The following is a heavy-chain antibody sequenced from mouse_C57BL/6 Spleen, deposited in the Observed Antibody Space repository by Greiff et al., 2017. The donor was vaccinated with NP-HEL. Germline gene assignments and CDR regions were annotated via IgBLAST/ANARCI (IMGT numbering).Heavy chain of an antibody. CDR1: GYAFSSSW. Sequence: QVQLQQSGPELVKPGASVKISCKASGYAFSSSWMNWVKQRPGKGLEWIGRIYPGDGDTNYNGKFKGKATLTADKSSSTAYMQLSSLTSEDSAVYFCARITTVVASHYFDYWGQGTTLTVSS. D-gene: IGHD1-1*01. V-gene: IGHV1-82*01. CDR3: ARITTVVASHYFDY. J-gene: IGHJ2*01. CDR2: IYPGDGDT.